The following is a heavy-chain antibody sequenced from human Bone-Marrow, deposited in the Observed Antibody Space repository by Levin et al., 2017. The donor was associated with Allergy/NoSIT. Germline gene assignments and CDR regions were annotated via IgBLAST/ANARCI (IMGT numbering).Heavy chain of an antibody. Sequence: LRLSCTVSGGSFSSGHYYWNWIRQPPGKGLEWIGNIYYSGSTYYNPSLKSRVAVSLDTSKNQLSLQLTSVTAADTAVYYCARDTAFYDFWSGYPNWNFDLWGRGTLVTVSS. J-gene: IGHJ2*01. CDR1: GGSFSSGHYY. V-gene: IGHV4-30-4*01. CDR2: IYYSGST. D-gene: IGHD3-3*01. CDR3: ARDTAFYDFWSGYPNWNFDL.